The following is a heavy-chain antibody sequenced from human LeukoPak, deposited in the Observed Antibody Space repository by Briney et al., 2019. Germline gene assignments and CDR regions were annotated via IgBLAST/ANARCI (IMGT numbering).Heavy chain of an antibody. J-gene: IGHJ4*02. Sequence: GGSLRLSCAASGFTFSSYAMSWVRQAPGKGLEWVSTISGSGGSTFYADSVKGRFTISRDNSKSTLSLQMNSLRTEDTAVYYCAKAEGYDILTGLDYWGQGTLVTVSS. V-gene: IGHV3-23*01. CDR1: GFTFSSYA. CDR3: AKAEGYDILTGLDY. D-gene: IGHD3-9*01. CDR2: ISGSGGST.